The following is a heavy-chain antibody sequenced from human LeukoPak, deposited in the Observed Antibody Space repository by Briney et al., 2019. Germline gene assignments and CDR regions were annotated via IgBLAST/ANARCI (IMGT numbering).Heavy chain of an antibody. J-gene: IGHJ4*02. CDR3: VKGGQDFDFWRFDY. CDR2: ISGSGGRT. Sequence: PGGSLRLSCAASGFSFSVYAMSWVRQAPGKGLEWVSSISGSGGRTYYTNSVKGRFTISRENFKNTVYLEMNNLGAEDTALYYCVKGGQDFDFWRFDYWGQGNLVIVSS. V-gene: IGHV3-23*01. CDR1: GFSFSVYA. D-gene: IGHD3-3*01.